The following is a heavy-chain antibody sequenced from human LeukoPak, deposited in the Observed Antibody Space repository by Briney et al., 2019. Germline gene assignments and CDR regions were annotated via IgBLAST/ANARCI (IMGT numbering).Heavy chain of an antibody. V-gene: IGHV1-2*02. Sequence: ASVKVSCKASGSTFTDRYVHWVRQAPGQGLEWIGRINPNSGGAKNAQNFQGRVSTTTDTSITTAYMELSRLRSDDTAVDYCAKDDFYDVSGFDTWGQGTRFTASS. CDR1: GSTFTDRY. CDR3: AKDDFYDVSGFDT. CDR2: INPNSGGA. D-gene: IGHD3-22*01. J-gene: IGHJ4*02.